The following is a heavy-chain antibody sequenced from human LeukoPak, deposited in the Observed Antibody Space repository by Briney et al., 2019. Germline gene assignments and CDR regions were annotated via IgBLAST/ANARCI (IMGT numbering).Heavy chain of an antibody. D-gene: IGHD3-16*01. Sequence: SETLSLTFTVSGGSISSYYWSWIRQPPGKGLEWIGYIYYSGSTNYNPSLKSRVTISVDTPKNQFSLKLSSVTAADTAVYYCARDEGGSAFDIWGQGTMVTVSS. V-gene: IGHV4-59*01. CDR2: IYYSGST. J-gene: IGHJ3*02. CDR3: ARDEGGSAFDI. CDR1: GGSISSYY.